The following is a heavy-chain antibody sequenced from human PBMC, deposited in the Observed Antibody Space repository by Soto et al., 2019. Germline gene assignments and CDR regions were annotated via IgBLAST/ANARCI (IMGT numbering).Heavy chain of an antibody. CDR1: GGSISSGGYY. J-gene: IGHJ6*02. CDR2: NYYSGIT. CDR3: ARGASIAGLYYGMDV. D-gene: IGHD6-6*01. Sequence: QVQLQESGPGLVKPSQTLSLTCTVSGGSISSGGYYWTWIRQHPGKGLGWIGYNYYSGITYYNPSLKSRVGISLDTSKTQFSLKLRSVTAADTAVYYCARGASIAGLYYGMDVWGQGTTVTVSS. V-gene: IGHV4-31*03.